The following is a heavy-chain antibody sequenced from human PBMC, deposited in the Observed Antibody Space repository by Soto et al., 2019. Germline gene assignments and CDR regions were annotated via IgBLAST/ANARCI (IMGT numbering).Heavy chain of an antibody. V-gene: IGHV1-2*02. D-gene: IGHD3-10*01. CDR2: LNPKSGGT. J-gene: IGHJ6*02. CDR1: GYTFSAYY. Sequence: ASVKVSCTASGYTFSAYYTHWVRPAPGQGLEWMGGLNPKSGGTYFAQKFQGRVTLTRDTSIRTAYMEVNRLRSDDTAVYYCARDGAYGSGSSPYYYYYYGMDVWS. CDR3: ARDGAYGSGSSPYYYYYYGMDV.